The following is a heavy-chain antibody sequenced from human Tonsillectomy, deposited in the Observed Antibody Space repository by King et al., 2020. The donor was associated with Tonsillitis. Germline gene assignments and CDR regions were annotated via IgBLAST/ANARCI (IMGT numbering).Heavy chain of an antibody. Sequence: VQLVESGGGLVKPGGSLRLSCAASGFTFNTFSMNWVRQAPGKGLEWVSSITYSTFSIYYAASLKGRLTISRDNARNSRYLHMNYLRAEDTAVYYCARDKGAGYYDTGRGSFDVWGQGTMVTVSS. V-gene: IGHV3-21*01. J-gene: IGHJ3*01. CDR1: GFTFNTFS. CDR3: ARDKGAGYYDTGRGSFDV. CDR2: ITYSTFSI. D-gene: IGHD3-16*01.